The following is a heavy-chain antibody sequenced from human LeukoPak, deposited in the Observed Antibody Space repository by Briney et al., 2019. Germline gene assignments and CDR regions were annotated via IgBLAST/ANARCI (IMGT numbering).Heavy chain of an antibody. Sequence: GASVKVSCKASGYTFTSYDINRVRQATGQGLEWMGWMNPNSGNTGYAQKFQGRVTMTRNTSISTAYMELSSLRSEDTAVYYCARAPGARYSSNNWFDPWGQGTLVTVSS. CDR3: ARAPGARYSSNNWFDP. V-gene: IGHV1-8*01. CDR2: MNPNSGNT. D-gene: IGHD6-19*01. CDR1: GYTFTSYD. J-gene: IGHJ5*02.